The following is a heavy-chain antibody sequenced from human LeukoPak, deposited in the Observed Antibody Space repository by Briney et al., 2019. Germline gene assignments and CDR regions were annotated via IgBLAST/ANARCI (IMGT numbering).Heavy chain of an antibody. CDR2: INPNSGGT. J-gene: IGHJ4*02. V-gene: IGHV1-2*02. Sequence: ASVKVSCKASGYTFTGYYMQWVRQAPGQGLEWMGWINPNSGGTNYAQKFQGRVTMTRDTSISTAYMELSRLRSDDTAVYYCASATRWESGGFDYWGQGTLVTVSS. CDR3: ASATRWESGGFDY. D-gene: IGHD3-10*01. CDR1: GYTFTGYY.